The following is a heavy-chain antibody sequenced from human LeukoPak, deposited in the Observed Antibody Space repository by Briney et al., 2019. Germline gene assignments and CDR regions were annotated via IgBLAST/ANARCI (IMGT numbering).Heavy chain of an antibody. V-gene: IGHV4-31*03. D-gene: IGHD3-9*01. CDR2: IYYSGST. Sequence: SETLSLTCTVSGGSISSGGYYWSWLRQHPGKGLEWIGYIYYSGSTYYNPSLKSRVTISVDTSKNQFSLKLSSVTAADTAVYYCARMGPDDILTGYSDYWGQGTLVTVSS. CDR1: GGSISSGGYY. CDR3: ARMGPDDILTGYSDY. J-gene: IGHJ4*02.